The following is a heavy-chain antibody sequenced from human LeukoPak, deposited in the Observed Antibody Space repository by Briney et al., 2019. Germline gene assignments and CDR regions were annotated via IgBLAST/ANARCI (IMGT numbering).Heavy chain of an antibody. CDR3: ARISTSGAFDY. D-gene: IGHD4/OR15-4a*01. CDR1: GFTFSSYD. Sequence: GGALRLSPASSGFTFSSYDMHCVREPTGKGLEEVSANGSAGYTYHPSSVKGRITISRENAKNSLYLQMTSLRAGDTAVYDSARISTSGAFDYWGQGTLVTVSS. J-gene: IGHJ4*02. CDR2: NGSAGYT. V-gene: IGHV3-13*01.